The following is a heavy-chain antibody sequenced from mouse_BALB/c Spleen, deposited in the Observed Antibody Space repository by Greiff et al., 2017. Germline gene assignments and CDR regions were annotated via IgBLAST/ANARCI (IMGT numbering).Heavy chain of an antibody. CDR3: ARDRRPYYGYWFAY. CDR1: GFTFSDYY. Sequence: EVQGVESGGGLVKPGGSLKLSCAASGFTFSDYYMYWVRQTPEKRLEWVATISDGGSYTYYPDSVKGRFTISRDNAKNNLYLQMSSLKSEDTAMYYCARDRRPYYGYWFAYWGQGTLVTVSA. D-gene: IGHD2-9*01. CDR2: ISDGGSYT. V-gene: IGHV5-4*02. J-gene: IGHJ3*01.